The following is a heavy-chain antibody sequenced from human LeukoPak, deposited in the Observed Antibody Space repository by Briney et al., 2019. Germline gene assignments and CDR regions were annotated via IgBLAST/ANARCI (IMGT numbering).Heavy chain of an antibody. Sequence: GESLKISCKGSGYRFTSYWIGWVRLIPGKGLEWMGIIYPGDSDTRYSPSFKGQVTISADKSISIAYLQWSSLKASDTAMYYCARLPLYGGTNADPFDIWGRGTMVTVSS. CDR1: GYRFTSYW. CDR2: IYPGDSDT. V-gene: IGHV5-51*01. CDR3: ARLPLYGGTNADPFDI. J-gene: IGHJ3*02. D-gene: IGHD4/OR15-4a*01.